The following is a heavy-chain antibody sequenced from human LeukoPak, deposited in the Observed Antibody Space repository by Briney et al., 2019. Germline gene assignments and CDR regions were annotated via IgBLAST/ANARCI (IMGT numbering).Heavy chain of an antibody. CDR3: ARGGGYASPIGY. CDR1: GASISTYY. J-gene: IGHJ4*02. CDR2: IYHSGST. D-gene: IGHD5-12*01. V-gene: IGHV4-59*01. Sequence: KPSETLSLTCTLSGASISTYYWSWIRQPPGKGLEWIGYIYHSGSTNYNPSLKSRVTISVDTSKIQFSLKLSSVTAADTAVYYCARGGGYASPIGYWGQGALVTVSS.